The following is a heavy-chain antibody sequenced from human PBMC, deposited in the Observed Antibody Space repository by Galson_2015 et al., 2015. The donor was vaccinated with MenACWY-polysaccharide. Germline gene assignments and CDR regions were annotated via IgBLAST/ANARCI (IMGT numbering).Heavy chain of an antibody. V-gene: IGHV3-13*04. CDR1: GFTFSSYD. J-gene: IGHJ4*02. CDR3: VRDSRGGIGYHY. Sequence: SLRLSCAASGFTFSSYDMHWVRQPTGKGLEWVSAIGTAGDTYYPGSVKGRFTISRENAKNSLYPQMNSLRAGDTAIYYCVRDSRGGIGYHYWGQGTLVTVSS. D-gene: IGHD5-12*01. CDR2: IGTAGDT.